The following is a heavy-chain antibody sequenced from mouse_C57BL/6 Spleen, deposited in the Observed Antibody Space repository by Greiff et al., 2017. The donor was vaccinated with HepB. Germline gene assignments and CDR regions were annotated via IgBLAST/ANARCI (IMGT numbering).Heavy chain of an antibody. J-gene: IGHJ2*01. Sequence: EVKLQESGAELVRPGASVKLSCTASGFNIKDDYMHWVKQRPEQGLEWIGWIDPENGDTEYASKFQGKATITADTSSNTAYLQLSSLTSEDTAVYYCTTRDVDYWGQGTTLTVSS. D-gene: IGHD3-3*01. V-gene: IGHV14-4*01. CDR1: GFNIKDDY. CDR3: TTRDVDY. CDR2: IDPENGDT.